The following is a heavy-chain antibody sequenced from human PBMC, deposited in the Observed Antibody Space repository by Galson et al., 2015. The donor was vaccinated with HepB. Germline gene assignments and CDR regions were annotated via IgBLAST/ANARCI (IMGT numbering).Heavy chain of an antibody. J-gene: IGHJ6*03. CDR3: ARDPTPYSSSSVHYYYYYYMDV. CDR1: GGTFSSYA. Sequence: SVKVSCKASGGTFSSYAISWVRQAPGQGLEWMGGIIPIFGTANYAQKFQGRVTITADESTSTAYMELSSLRSEDTAVYYCARDPTPYSSSSVHYYYYYYMDVWGKGTTVTVSS. D-gene: IGHD6-6*01. CDR2: IIPIFGTA. V-gene: IGHV1-69*13.